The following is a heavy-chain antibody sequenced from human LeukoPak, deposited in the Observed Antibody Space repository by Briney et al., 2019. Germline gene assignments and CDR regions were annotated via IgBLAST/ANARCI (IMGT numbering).Heavy chain of an antibody. CDR3: ARVRDNDYGDRDLDY. V-gene: IGHV4-30-2*01. Sequence: PSETLSLTCAVSGGSISSGGYSWSWIRQPPGKGLERIGNIYHSGSTYYNPSLKSRVTISVDRSKNQFSLKLSSVTAADTAVYYCARVRDNDYGDRDLDYWGQGTLVTVSS. J-gene: IGHJ4*02. CDR1: GGSISSGGYS. CDR2: IYHSGST. D-gene: IGHD4-17*01.